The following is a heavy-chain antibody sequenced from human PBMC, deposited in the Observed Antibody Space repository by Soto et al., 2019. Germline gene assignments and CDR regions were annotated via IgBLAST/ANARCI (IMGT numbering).Heavy chain of an antibody. J-gene: IGHJ3*02. CDR1: GYSFTSYW. D-gene: IGHD3-3*01. CDR2: IYPGDSDT. V-gene: IGHV5-51*01. CDR3: ARPYYDFWSGYPHGAFDI. Sequence: GESLKISCKGSGYSFTSYWIGWVRQMPGKGLEWMGIIYPGDSDTRYSPSFQGQVTISADKSISTAYLQWSSLKASDTAMYYCARPYYDFWSGYPHGAFDIWGQGTMVTVSS.